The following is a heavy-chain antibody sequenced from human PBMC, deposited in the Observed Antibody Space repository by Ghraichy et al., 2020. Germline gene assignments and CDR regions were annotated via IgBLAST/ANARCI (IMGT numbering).Heavy chain of an antibody. CDR1: GFTFSSYA. V-gene: IGHV3-23*01. CDR3: AKGDNYDFWSGYYVGYYYYGMDV. J-gene: IGHJ6*02. D-gene: IGHD3-3*01. CDR2: ISGSGGST. Sequence: GGSLRLSCAASGFTFSSYAMSWVRQAPGKGLEWVSAISGSGGSTYYADSVKGRFTISRDNSKNTLYLQMNSLRAEDTAVYYCAKGDNYDFWSGYYVGYYYYGMDVWGQGTTVTVSS.